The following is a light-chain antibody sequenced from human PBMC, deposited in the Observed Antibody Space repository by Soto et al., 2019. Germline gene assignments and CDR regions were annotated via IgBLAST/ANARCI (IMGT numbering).Light chain of an antibody. CDR2: DAS. Sequence: EMVMTQSPATLSVSPGERATLSCRASQSLSSNLAWYQQKPGQAPRLLIYDASTRATGIPARFSGSGSGTEFTLTISSLQSEDFAVYDCQQYNNWLAFGQGTKLEI. V-gene: IGKV3-15*01. CDR3: QQYNNWLA. CDR1: QSLSSN. J-gene: IGKJ2*01.